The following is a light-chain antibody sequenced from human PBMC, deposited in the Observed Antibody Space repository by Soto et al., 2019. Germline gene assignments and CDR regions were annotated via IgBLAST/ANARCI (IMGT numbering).Light chain of an antibody. CDR2: DAS. V-gene: IGKV1-5*01. CDR1: QSISSW. CDR3: QQYISFSA. Sequence: DTLMTQSPSALSAPVGDRVTITCRARQSISSWAAWQQQKPGTAPNLLIDDASSLESVVPSWCSGSGSGTEFTLTISSLQDDDFATYYCQQYISFSAFGGVTKVDI. J-gene: IGKJ4*01.